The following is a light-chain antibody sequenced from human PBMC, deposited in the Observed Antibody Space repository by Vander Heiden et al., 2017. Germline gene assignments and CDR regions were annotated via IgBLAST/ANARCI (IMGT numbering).Light chain of an antibody. CDR2: GAT. Sequence: DIVLTQSPHTLSVSPGERATLSCRDSQSVSSSDLDWYQQKPGQAPRLLSYGATSRATGIPDRVSGSGSGTDFTLTISRLEDEDFAVYHGQKYGSSRTFAQGTKVDIK. V-gene: IGKV3-20*01. CDR1: QSVSSSD. CDR3: QKYGSSRT. J-gene: IGKJ1*01.